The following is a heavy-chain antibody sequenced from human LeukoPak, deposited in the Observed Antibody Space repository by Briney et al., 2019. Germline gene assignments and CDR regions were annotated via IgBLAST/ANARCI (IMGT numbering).Heavy chain of an antibody. CDR1: GYTFTGYC. Sequence: ASVRVSCKASGYTFTGYCMHWVRQAPGQGLEWMGWINPNSGGTNYAQKFQGRVTMTRDTSISTAYMELSRLRSDDTAVYYCARLVSDITMIVVANLGPLDWFDPWGQGTLVTVSS. D-gene: IGHD3-22*01. V-gene: IGHV1-2*02. CDR2: INPNSGGT. J-gene: IGHJ5*02. CDR3: ARLVSDITMIVVANLGPLDWFDP.